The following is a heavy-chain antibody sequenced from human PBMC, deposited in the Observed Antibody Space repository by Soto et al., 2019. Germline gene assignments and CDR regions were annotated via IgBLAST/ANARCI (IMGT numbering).Heavy chain of an antibody. D-gene: IGHD2-2*01. CDR3: PTWVVVVPAAMDV. Sequence: EVQLVESGGGLVKPGGSLRLSCAASGFTFSNAWMSWVRQAPGKGLEWVGRIKSKTDGGTTDYAAPVKGRFTISRDDSKNTLYLQMNSLKPEDTAVYYCPTWVVVVPAAMDVWGQGTTVTVSS. J-gene: IGHJ6*02. V-gene: IGHV3-15*01. CDR1: GFTFSNAW. CDR2: IKSKTDGGTT.